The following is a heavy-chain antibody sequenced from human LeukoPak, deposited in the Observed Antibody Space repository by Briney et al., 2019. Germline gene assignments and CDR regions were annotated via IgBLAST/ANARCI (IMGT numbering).Heavy chain of an antibody. D-gene: IGHD5-18*01. J-gene: IGHJ4*02. V-gene: IGHV3-11*01. Sequence: GGSLRLSCAACGYTFSDYYMSWLRQVPGKGMEWVSYISSSGSTIYYADSMKGRFTISRDNAKNSLYLQMNSLRAEDTAVYYCARRNSYGYRYWGQGTLVTVSS. CDR1: GYTFSDYY. CDR3: ARRNSYGYRY. CDR2: ISSSGSTI.